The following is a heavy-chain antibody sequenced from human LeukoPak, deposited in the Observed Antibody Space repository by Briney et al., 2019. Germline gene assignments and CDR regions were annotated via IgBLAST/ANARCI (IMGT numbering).Heavy chain of an antibody. CDR2: ITINIDRT. Sequence: AGGSLRLSCAASGFTFSSYEMNWVRQAPGKGLEYVAAITINIDRTFYADSVNGRFTISRDNSRNTLYLQMSSLRPEDTALYYCVKPARGSGIQYGLDSWGQGTLVTVSS. V-gene: IGHV3-64D*06. CDR3: VKPARGSGIQYGLDS. J-gene: IGHJ4*02. CDR1: GFTFSSYE. D-gene: IGHD3-10*01.